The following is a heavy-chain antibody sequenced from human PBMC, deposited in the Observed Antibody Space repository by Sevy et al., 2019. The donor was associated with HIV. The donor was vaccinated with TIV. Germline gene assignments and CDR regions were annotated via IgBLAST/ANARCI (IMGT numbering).Heavy chain of an antibody. V-gene: IGHV4-31*03. D-gene: IGHD3-10*01. J-gene: IGHJ4*02. CDR1: GGSISSGGYY. CDR2: IYYSGST. Sequence: SETLSLTCTVSGGSISSGGYYWSWIRQHPGKGLEWIGYIYYSGSTYYNPSLKGRVTISVDTSKNQFSLKLSSVTAAATAVYYCARERNYYSSGSCSPPINWGQGTLVTVSS. CDR3: ARERNYYSSGSCSPPIN.